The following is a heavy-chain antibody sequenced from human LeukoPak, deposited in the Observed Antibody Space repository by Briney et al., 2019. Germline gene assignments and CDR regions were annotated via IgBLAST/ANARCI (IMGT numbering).Heavy chain of an antibody. CDR2: IKPDGSEK. CDR3: ARDRGDHIWRTPADL. J-gene: IGHJ2*01. Sequence: GGSLRLSCAASGFTFSSYWMSWVRQAPGKGLEWVAKIKPDGSEKYYVDSVKGRFTISRDNAENSLYLQMNSLRAEDTAVYYCARDRGDHIWRTPADLWGRGTLVTVSS. CDR1: GFTFSSYW. D-gene: IGHD3-16*01. V-gene: IGHV3-7*01.